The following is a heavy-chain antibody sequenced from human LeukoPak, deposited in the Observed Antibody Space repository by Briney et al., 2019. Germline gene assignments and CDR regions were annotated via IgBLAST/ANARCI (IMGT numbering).Heavy chain of an antibody. CDR3: ARWAGIAVAGKGFDY. D-gene: IGHD6-19*01. Sequence: SETLSLTCPVSGGSISSSSYYWSWIRQPPGKGLEWIGEINHSGSTNYNPSLKSRVTISVDTSKNQFSLKLSSVTAADTAVYYCARWAGIAVAGKGFDYWGQGTLVTVSS. CDR2: INHSGST. V-gene: IGHV4-39*07. CDR1: GGSISSSSYY. J-gene: IGHJ4*02.